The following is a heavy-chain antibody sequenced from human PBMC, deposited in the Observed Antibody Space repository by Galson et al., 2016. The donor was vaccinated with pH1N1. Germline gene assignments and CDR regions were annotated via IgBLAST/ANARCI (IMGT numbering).Heavy chain of an antibody. CDR3: NRYYYDYSGYSGVY. CDR1: GFTFSGSA. D-gene: IGHD3-22*01. Sequence: SLRLSCAASGFTFSGSAMHWVRQASGKGLEWIGRIRNKANNYATSYAASVKGRFTISRDESENTAYLQMNSLKTEDTAVYYCNRYYYDYSGYSGVYWGQGTLVTVSS. J-gene: IGHJ4*02. V-gene: IGHV3-73*01. CDR2: IRNKANNYAT.